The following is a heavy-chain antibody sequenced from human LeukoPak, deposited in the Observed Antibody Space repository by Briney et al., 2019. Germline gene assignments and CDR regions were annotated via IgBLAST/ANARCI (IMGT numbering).Heavy chain of an antibody. V-gene: IGHV1-2*02. CDR2: INPNSGGT. CDR1: GYTFTGYY. Sequence: GASVKVSCKASGYTFTGYYMNWVRQAPGQGLEWMGWINPNSGGTNYAQKFQGRVTMTRDTSISTAYMELSRLRSDDTAVYYCARGVGRYYYGSGIRGNIYYMDVWGKGTTVTVSS. D-gene: IGHD3-10*01. J-gene: IGHJ6*03. CDR3: ARGVGRYYYGSGIRGNIYYMDV.